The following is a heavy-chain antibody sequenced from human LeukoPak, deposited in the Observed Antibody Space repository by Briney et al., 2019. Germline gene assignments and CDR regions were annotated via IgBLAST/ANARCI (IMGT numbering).Heavy chain of an antibody. CDR1: GFTFSSYA. D-gene: IGHD3-22*01. J-gene: IGHJ4*02. CDR2: ISYDGSNK. Sequence: GRSLRLSCAASGFTFSSYAMHWVRRAPGKGLEWVAVISYDGSNKYYADSVKGRFTISRDNSKNTLYLQMNSLRAEDTAVYYCARDADYYDSSGYSGYFDYWGQGTLVTVSS. CDR3: ARDADYYDSSGYSGYFDY. V-gene: IGHV3-30-3*01.